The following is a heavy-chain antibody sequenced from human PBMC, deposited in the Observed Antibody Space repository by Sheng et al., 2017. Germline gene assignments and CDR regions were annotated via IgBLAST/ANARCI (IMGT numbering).Heavy chain of an antibody. CDR3: ATYYDILTGDGMDV. CDR1: GFTFSSYE. Sequence: EVQLVESGGGLVQPGGSLRLSCAASGFTFSSYEMNWVRQAPGKGLEWVSYINSSGSTIYYADSVKGRFTISRDNAKNSLYLQMNSLRAEDTAVYYCATYYDILTGDGMDVWGQGTTVTVSS. J-gene: IGHJ6*02. CDR2: INSSGSTI. V-gene: IGHV3-48*03. D-gene: IGHD3-9*01.